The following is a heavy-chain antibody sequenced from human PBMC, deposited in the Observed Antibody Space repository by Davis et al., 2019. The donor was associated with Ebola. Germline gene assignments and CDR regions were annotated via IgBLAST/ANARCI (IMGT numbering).Heavy chain of an antibody. CDR2: IYYSGST. Sequence: MPSETLSFTCTVSGGSISSYYWSWIRQPPGKGLEWIGYIYYSGSTNYNPSLKSRVTISVDTSKNQFSLKLSSVTAADTAVYYCTRASLMVSASHWFDPWGQGTLVTVSS. CDR1: GGSISSYY. J-gene: IGHJ5*02. CDR3: TRASLMVSASHWFDP. V-gene: IGHV4-59*01. D-gene: IGHD2-8*01.